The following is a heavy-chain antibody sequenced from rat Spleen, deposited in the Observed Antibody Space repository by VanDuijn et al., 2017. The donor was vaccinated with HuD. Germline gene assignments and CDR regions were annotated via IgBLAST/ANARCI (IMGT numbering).Heavy chain of an antibody. CDR1: GFSLSNYG. CDR3: TSPFRWFAY. V-gene: IGHV2-13*01. Sequence: QVQLKESGPGLVQPSQTLSLTCTVSGFSLSNYGVIWVRQPPGKSLVWMGTIWTGGGTNYNSAVQSRLSISRDTSKSQVFLKMNSLQTEDTAIYFCTSPFRWFAYWGQGTLVTVSS. J-gene: IGHJ3*01. CDR2: IWTGGGT.